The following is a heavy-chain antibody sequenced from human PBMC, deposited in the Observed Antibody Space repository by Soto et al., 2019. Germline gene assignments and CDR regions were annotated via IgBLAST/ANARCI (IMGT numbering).Heavy chain of an antibody. CDR2: ISVYNGNT. V-gene: IGHV1-18*04. CDR1: GYAFTSYG. J-gene: IGHJ3*02. Sequence: QVQLVQSGAEVKKPGASVKVSCKASGYAFTSYGISWVRQAPGQGLEWMGWISVYNGNTNYAQKLQGRVTMTTDTSTSTAYMELRSLRSDDPAVYYCAQAPNWKGTVVTRYAFHIWGQGTMVTVSS. D-gene: IGHD1-1*01. CDR3: AQAPNWKGTVVTRYAFHI.